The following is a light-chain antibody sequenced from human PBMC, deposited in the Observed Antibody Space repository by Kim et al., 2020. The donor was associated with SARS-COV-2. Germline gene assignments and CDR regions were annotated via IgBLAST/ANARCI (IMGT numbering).Light chain of an antibody. CDR1: QSVASSY. Sequence: EIVLTQSPGTLSLSPGERATLSCRASQSVASSYLGWYQQKPGQAPRLLIYGASSRATGIPDRFSGSGSGTDFTLTISRLEPEDFAVYYCQHYGYTPITFGQGTRLEIK. CDR3: QHYGYTPIT. CDR2: GAS. J-gene: IGKJ5*01. V-gene: IGKV3-20*01.